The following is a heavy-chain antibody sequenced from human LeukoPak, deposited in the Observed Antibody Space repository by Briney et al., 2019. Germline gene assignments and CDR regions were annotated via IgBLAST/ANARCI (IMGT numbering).Heavy chain of an antibody. V-gene: IGHV3-7*01. Sequence: GGSLRLSCAASGFTFSSYWMSWVRQAPGKGLEWVANIKQDGSEKYYVDSVKGRFTISRDNAKNSLYLQMNSLRAEDTAIYYCAREGPRGNSQFDYWGQGTLVTVSS. D-gene: IGHD2/OR15-2a*01. J-gene: IGHJ4*02. CDR3: AREGPRGNSQFDY. CDR2: IKQDGSEK. CDR1: GFTFSSYW.